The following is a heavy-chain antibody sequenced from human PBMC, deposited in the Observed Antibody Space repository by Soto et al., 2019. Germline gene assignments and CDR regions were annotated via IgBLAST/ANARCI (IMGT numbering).Heavy chain of an antibody. V-gene: IGHV3-23*01. CDR1: GFTFRRYA. CDR2: ISGSDGST. D-gene: IGHD3-22*01. Sequence: EVQLLESGGGLVQPGGSLRLSCAASGFTFRRYAMSWVRQAPGKGLEWVAGISGSDGSTFYADSVKGRFTISRDNSKNTLYLQMNSLRVEDTAVYDCAKGNYYDSSAYDYWGQGALVTVSS. J-gene: IGHJ4*02. CDR3: AKGNYYDSSAYDY.